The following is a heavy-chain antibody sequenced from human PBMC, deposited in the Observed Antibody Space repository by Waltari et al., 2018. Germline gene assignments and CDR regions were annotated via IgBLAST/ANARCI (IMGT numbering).Heavy chain of an antibody. V-gene: IGHV3-7*03. D-gene: IGHD3-10*01. CDR3: ETYIWLGY. Sequence: EVRLVESGGGLVQPGGSLRLSCDVSGFIFSTYWMTWVRQVPGKELEWVANINLDGSEKHYVDSVKGGFTIGRDNAKSSLFLQMNRLRADDAAVYYCETYIWLGYWGQGSLVTVSS. CDR1: GFIFSTYW. CDR2: INLDGSEK. J-gene: IGHJ4*02.